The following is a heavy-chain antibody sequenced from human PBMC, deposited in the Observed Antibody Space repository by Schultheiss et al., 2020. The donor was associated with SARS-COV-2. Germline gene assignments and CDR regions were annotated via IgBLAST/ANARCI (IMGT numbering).Heavy chain of an antibody. J-gene: IGHJ5*02. Sequence: SETLSLTCAVYGGSFSGYYWSWIRQPAGKGLEWIGRIYTSGSTNYNPSLKSRVTMSVDTSKNQFSLKLSSVTAADTAVYYCARDDGDYPEYNWFDPWGQGTLVTVSS. CDR1: GGSFSGYY. V-gene: IGHV4-4*07. CDR3: ARDDGDYPEYNWFDP. CDR2: IYTSGST. D-gene: IGHD4-17*01.